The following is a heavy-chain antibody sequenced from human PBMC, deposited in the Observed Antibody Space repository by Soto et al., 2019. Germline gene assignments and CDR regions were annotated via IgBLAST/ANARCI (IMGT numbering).Heavy chain of an antibody. CDR2: IYWDDDK. D-gene: IGHD3-3*01. V-gene: IGHV2-5*02. Sequence: QITLKESGPTLVKPTQTLTLTCTFSGFSLSTSGVGVGWIRQPPGKALEWLALIYWDDDKRYSPSLKSRLTITKDTSKNQVVLTMTNMDPVDTATYYCEHIPNFTIFGMVSSHFDYWGEGTLVTVSS. CDR1: GFSLSTSGVG. CDR3: EHIPNFTIFGMVSSHFDY. J-gene: IGHJ4*02.